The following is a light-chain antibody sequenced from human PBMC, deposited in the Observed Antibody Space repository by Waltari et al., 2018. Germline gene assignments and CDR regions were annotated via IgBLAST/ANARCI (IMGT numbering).Light chain of an antibody. Sequence: DIVMTQSPLSLSVTPGEPASISCRSGQSLLYSDEYNYLDWYQQKPGQSPQLLIYLGSNRASGVPERFSGSGSGTDFTREITRVEAEDVAVYYCMQALQTPWTFGQGTRLEIK. J-gene: IGKJ1*01. CDR1: QSLLYSDEYNY. CDR3: MQALQTPWT. V-gene: IGKV2-28*01. CDR2: LGS.